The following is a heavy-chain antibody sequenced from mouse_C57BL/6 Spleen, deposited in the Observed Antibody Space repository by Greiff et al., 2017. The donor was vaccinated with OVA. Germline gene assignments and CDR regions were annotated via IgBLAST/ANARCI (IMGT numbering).Heavy chain of an antibody. CDR1: GFTFSSYA. CDR3: ARDREGTAPWFAY. D-gene: IGHD4-1*01. Sequence: EVKLVESGGGLVKPGGSLKLSCAASGFTFSSYAMSWVRQTPEKRLEWVATISDGCSYTYYPDNVKGRFTISRDNAKNNLYLQMSHLKSEDTAMYYGARDREGTAPWFAYWGQGTLVTVSA. CDR2: ISDGCSYT. V-gene: IGHV5-4*01. J-gene: IGHJ3*01.